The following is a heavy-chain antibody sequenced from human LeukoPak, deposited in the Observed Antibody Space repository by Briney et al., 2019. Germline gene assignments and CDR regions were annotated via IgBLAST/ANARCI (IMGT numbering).Heavy chain of an antibody. D-gene: IGHD1-26*01. CDR2: IYPGDSDT. CDR1: GYSFTSYW. V-gene: IGHV5-51*01. CDR3: ARHLGGWKLLNWFDP. J-gene: IGHJ5*02. Sequence: GESLKISCKGSGYSFTSYWIGWVRQMPGKGLEWMGIIYPGDSDTRYSPSFQGQVTISADKSISTAYLQWSSLKASDTAMYYCARHLGGWKLLNWFDPWGQGTLVTVSS.